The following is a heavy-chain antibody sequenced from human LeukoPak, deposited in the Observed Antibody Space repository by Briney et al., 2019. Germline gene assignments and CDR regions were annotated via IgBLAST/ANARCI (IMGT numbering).Heavy chain of an antibody. V-gene: IGHV3-7*01. Sequence: PGGSLKLSCAASGFTFSSYWMSWVRQAPGKGLEWVANIKQDGSEKYYVDSVKGRFTISRDNAKNSLYLQMNSLRAEDTAVYYCAKQLLPPDYFDYWGQGTLVTVSS. CDR3: AKQLLPPDYFDY. CDR1: GFTFSSYW. J-gene: IGHJ4*02. D-gene: IGHD6-6*01. CDR2: IKQDGSEK.